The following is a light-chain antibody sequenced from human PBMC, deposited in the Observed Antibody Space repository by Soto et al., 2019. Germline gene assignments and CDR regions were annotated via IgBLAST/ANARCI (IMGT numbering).Light chain of an antibody. CDR1: QGISGY. Sequence: DIPLTQSPSFLSASVGDRVTLTCRASQGISGYLAWYQQKPGKAPKLLIFAASTLQSGVPSRFSGSGSGTEFTLTISSLQPEDFATYYCQQLNTYPLTFGGGTKVEIK. J-gene: IGKJ4*01. V-gene: IGKV1-9*01. CDR2: AAS. CDR3: QQLNTYPLT.